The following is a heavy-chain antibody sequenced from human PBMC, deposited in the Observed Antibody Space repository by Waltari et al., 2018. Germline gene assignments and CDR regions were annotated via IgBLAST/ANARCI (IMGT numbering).Heavy chain of an antibody. J-gene: IGHJ4*02. D-gene: IGHD6-13*01. Sequence: QVQLQESGPGLVKPSETLSLTCTVSGYSITRGYYWGCLRQPPGKGLEWIGSIYHSGNTYYNPSLKGRLTISVDTSKNQFSLRLSSVTAADTAVYYCARAPMSGAATGTFDFWGLGSLVTVSP. CDR2: IYHSGNT. CDR3: ARAPMSGAATGTFDF. V-gene: IGHV4-38-2*02. CDR1: GYSITRGYY.